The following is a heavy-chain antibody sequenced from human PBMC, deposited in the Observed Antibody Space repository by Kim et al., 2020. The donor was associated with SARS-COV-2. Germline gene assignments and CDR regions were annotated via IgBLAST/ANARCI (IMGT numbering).Heavy chain of an antibody. J-gene: IGHJ5*02. CDR3: ARAGFGDRVGFDP. D-gene: IGHD3-10*01. Sequence: YAQKLQGRVTMTTDTSTSTAYMELRGLRSDDTAVYYCARAGFGDRVGFDPWGQGTLVTVSS. V-gene: IGHV1-18*01.